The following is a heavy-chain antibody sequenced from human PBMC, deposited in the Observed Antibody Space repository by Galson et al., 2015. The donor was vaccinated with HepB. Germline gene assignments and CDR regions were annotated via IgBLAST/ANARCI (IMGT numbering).Heavy chain of an antibody. V-gene: IGHV1-18*01. D-gene: IGHD4-17*01. CDR2: ISAYNGNT. Sequence: SVKVSCKASGYTFTSYGISWVRQAPGQGLEWMGWISAYNGNTNYAQKLQGRVTMTTDTSTSTAYMELRSLRSDDTAVYYCARDLDKDYGDYEGNAFDIWGQGTMVTVSS. J-gene: IGHJ3*02. CDR1: GYTFTSYG. CDR3: ARDLDKDYGDYEGNAFDI.